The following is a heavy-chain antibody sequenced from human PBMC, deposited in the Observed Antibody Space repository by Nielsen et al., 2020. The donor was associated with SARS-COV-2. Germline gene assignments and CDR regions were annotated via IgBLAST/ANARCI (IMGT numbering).Heavy chain of an antibody. CDR2: IWYDGSNK. V-gene: IGHV3-30*02. J-gene: IGHJ3*02. D-gene: IGHD3-10*01. Sequence: GESLKISCAASGFTFSSYGMHWVRQAPGKGLEWVAVIWYDGSNKYYADSVKGRFTISRDNSKNTLYLQMNSLRAEDTAVYYCAKDQAVTMVRGVIIPDAFDIWGQGTMVTVSS. CDR3: AKDQAVTMVRGVIIPDAFDI. CDR1: GFTFSSYG.